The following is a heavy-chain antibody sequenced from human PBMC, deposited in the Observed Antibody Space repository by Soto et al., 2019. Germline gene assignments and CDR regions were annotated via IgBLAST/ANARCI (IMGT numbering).Heavy chain of an antibody. CDR2: IYHGGST. Sequence: QVQLQESGPGLVKPSGTLSLTCAVSGGSISSTDWWSWVRQPPGKGLEWIGEIYHGGSTTYNPSLKSRVTISVDRSKNQFSLKLTSVTAADTAVYYGSSSKSGGSYYFDYWGQGTLVTVSS. V-gene: IGHV4-4*02. CDR1: GGSISSTDW. CDR3: SSSKSGGSYYFDY. J-gene: IGHJ4*02. D-gene: IGHD1-26*01.